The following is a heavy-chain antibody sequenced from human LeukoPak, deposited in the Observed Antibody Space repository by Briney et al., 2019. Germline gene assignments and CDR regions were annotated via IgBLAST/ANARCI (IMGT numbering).Heavy chain of an antibody. V-gene: IGHV3-7*03. J-gene: IGHJ6*02. D-gene: IGHD3-16*01. CDR2: INHNGNVN. Sequence: GGSLRLSCAASGFTFSSYWMNWARQAPGKGLEWVASINHNGNVNYYVDSVKGRFTISRDNAENSLYLQMSNLRAEDTAVYFCARGGGLDVWGQGATVTVSS. CDR1: GFTFSSYW. CDR3: ARGGGLDV.